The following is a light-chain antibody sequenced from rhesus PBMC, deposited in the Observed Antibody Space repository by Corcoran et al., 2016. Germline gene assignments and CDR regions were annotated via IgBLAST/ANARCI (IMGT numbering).Light chain of an antibody. CDR1: QGINKE. J-gene: IGKJ1*01. CDR3: LQDYTTPWT. V-gene: IGKV1-94*01. CDR2: VAS. Sequence: DIQMTQSPSSLSASVGDRVTVTCRASQGINKELSWYQQKPGKTPTILIKVASSLQKGVSSRFRGSGSGTDFTLTSSSLQPEDVATYYCLQDYTTPWTFGQGTKVEIK.